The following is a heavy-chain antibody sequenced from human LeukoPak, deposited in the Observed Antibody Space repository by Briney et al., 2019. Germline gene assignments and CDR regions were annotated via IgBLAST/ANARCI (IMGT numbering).Heavy chain of an antibody. CDR2: ISYDGSDK. V-gene: IGHV3-30*04. D-gene: IGHD6-13*01. CDR3: ARVGGGSSWFGHFDY. CDR1: GFTFSNCA. J-gene: IGHJ4*02. Sequence: GGSLRLSCAASGFTFSNCAVHWVRQAPGKGLEWVAVISYDGSDKSYADSVKGRVTISRDNSKNTLYLLMNTLRAEDTAVYYCARVGGGSSWFGHFDYWGQGTLVTVSS.